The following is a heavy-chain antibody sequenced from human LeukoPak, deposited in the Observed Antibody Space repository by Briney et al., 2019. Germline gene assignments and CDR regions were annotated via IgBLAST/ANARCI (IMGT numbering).Heavy chain of an antibody. Sequence: GGSLRLSCAASGFTFSSYSMNWVRQAAGKGLEWVSSISSSSIYIYYADSVKGRFTISRDNAKNSLYLQMNSLRAEDTAVYYCARDNRYSYGKRWFDPWGQGTLVTVSS. CDR1: GFTFSSYS. D-gene: IGHD5-18*01. CDR3: ARDNRYSYGKRWFDP. J-gene: IGHJ5*02. CDR2: ISSSSIYI. V-gene: IGHV3-21*01.